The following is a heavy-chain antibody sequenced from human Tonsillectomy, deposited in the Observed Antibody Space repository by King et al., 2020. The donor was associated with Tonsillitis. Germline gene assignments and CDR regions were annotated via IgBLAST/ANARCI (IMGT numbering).Heavy chain of an antibody. CDR3: AKPRRSGPIARGHGFDL. Sequence: VQLVESGGGLVQPGGSLRLSCVASGFSLNPYSMNWVRQAPGKGLEWVSIISRDISDKYYADSVKGRFTISRDNAENSLYLEITNLRGEDTAMYYCAKPRRSGPIARGHGFDLWGQGTMVIVSS. CDR1: GFSLNPYS. V-gene: IGHV3-21*01. CDR2: ISRDISDK. D-gene: IGHD6-19*01. J-gene: IGHJ3*01.